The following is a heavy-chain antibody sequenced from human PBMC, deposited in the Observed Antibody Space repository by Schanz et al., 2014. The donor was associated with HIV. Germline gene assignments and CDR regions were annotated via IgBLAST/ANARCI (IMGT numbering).Heavy chain of an antibody. CDR2: IIPIFGTA. D-gene: IGHD3-3*01. V-gene: IGHV1-69*06. CDR3: AREKFSTWTGYPQNAFDI. CDR1: GGTFSSYA. Sequence: QVPLVQSGTEVKKPGSSVKVSCKASGGTFSSYAISWVRQAPGQGLDWMGGIIPIFGTANSAQRFQGRVTITADKSTSTAYMELSSLRSEDTAVYYCAREKFSTWTGYPQNAFDIWGQGTMVTVSS. J-gene: IGHJ3*02.